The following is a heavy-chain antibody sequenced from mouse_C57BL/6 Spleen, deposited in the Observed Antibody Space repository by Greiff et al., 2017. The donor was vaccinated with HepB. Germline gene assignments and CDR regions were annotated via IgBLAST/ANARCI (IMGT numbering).Heavy chain of an antibody. J-gene: IGHJ2*01. V-gene: IGHV7-3*01. CDR1: GFTFTDYY. D-gene: IGHD1-1*01. CDR2: IRNKANGYTT. CDR3: ARNYGSSRYYFDY. Sequence: EVKVVESGGGLVQPGGSLSLSCAASGFTFTDYYMSWVRQPPGKALEWLGFIRNKANGYTTEYSASVKGRFTISRDNSQSILYLQMNALRAEDSATYYCARNYGSSRYYFDYWGQGTTLTVSS.